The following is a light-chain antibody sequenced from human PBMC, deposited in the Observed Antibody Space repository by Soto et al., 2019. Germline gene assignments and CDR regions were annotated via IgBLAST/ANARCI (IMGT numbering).Light chain of an antibody. Sequence: EIVMTQSPATLSVSPGERATLSCRASQSVSSKLAWFQQKPGQAPSLLIYGVSTRATGVPARFSGSGSGTDFTLTISRLEPEDFAVYYCQQYGSSPPWTFGQGTKVDI. V-gene: IGKV3-15*01. CDR2: GVS. CDR3: QQYGSSPPWT. J-gene: IGKJ1*01. CDR1: QSVSSK.